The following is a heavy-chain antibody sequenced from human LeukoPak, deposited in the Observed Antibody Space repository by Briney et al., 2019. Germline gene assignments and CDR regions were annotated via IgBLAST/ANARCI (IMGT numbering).Heavy chain of an antibody. D-gene: IGHD5-12*01. V-gene: IGHV1-69*01. J-gene: IGHJ6*02. Sequence: GASVKVSCKACGGTFSSYAFSWVRQAPGQGLEWMGGIIPIFGTANYAQKFQGRVTITADESTSTAYMELSSLRSEDTAVYYCATTSTPSDYYFYYGVDVWGQGTTVTVSS. CDR3: ATTSTPSDYYFYYGVDV. CDR1: GGTFSSYA. CDR2: IIPIFGTA.